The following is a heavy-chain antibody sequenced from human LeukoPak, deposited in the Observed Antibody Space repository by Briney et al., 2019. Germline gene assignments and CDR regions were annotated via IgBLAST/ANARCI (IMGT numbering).Heavy chain of an antibody. V-gene: IGHV1-69*13. D-gene: IGHD3-10*01. CDR3: ARERGSGSNNWFDP. CDR2: IIPIFGTA. CDR1: GGTFSSYA. Sequence: SVKVFCKASGGTFSSYAISWVRQAPGQGLEWMGGIIPIFGTANYAQKFQGRVTITADESTSTAYMELSSLRSEDTAVYYCARERGSGSNNWFDPWGQGTLVTVSS. J-gene: IGHJ5*02.